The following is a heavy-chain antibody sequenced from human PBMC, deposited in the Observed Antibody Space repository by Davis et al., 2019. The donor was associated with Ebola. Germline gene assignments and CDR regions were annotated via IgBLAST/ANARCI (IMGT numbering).Heavy chain of an antibody. CDR3: ARDEYSSSSGHWPYYYYGMDV. CDR2: ISSSSSYI. J-gene: IGHJ6*02. V-gene: IGHV3-21*01. D-gene: IGHD6-6*01. Sequence: PGGSLRLSCAASGFTFSSYAMSWVRQAPGKGLEWVSSISSSSSYIYYADSVKGRFTISRDNAKNSLYLQMNSLRAEDTAVYYCARDEYSSSSGHWPYYYYGMDVWGQGTTVTVSS. CDR1: GFTFSSYA.